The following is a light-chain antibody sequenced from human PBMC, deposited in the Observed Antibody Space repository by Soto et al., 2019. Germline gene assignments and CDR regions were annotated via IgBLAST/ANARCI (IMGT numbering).Light chain of an antibody. CDR3: AAWDDSLNGVV. V-gene: IGLV1-44*01. CDR2: SNN. CDR1: SSNIGSNP. Sequence: QSVLTQPPSASGTPGQRVTISCSGSSSNIGSNPVNWYQQLPGTAPKLLTHSNNRRPSGVPDRFSGSKSDTSASLAISGLQSEDEADYYCAAWDDSLNGVVFGGGTKLTVL. J-gene: IGLJ2*01.